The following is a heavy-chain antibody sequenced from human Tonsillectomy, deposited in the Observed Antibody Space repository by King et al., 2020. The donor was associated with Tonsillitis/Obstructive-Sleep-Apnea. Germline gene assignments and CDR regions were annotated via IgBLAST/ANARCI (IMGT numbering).Heavy chain of an antibody. Sequence: VQLVESGGGLVKPGGSLRLSCAASGFTFSNAWMNWVRQAPGKGLEWVGRIKSKTDGGTTDYAAPVKGRFTISRDNSKNTLYLQMNRLKTGDTAVYYCTTVNHRIYDAFDIWGQGTMVTVSS. CDR2: IKSKTDGGTT. CDR3: TTVNHRIYDAFDI. J-gene: IGHJ3*02. D-gene: IGHD1-14*01. V-gene: IGHV3-15*07. CDR1: GFTFSNAW.